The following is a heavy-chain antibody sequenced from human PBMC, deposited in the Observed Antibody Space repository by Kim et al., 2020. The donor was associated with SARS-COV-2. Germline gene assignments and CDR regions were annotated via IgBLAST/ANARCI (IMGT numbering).Heavy chain of an antibody. CDR3: ARLKIVVPAAIIKLYYYG. D-gene: IGHD2-2*01. V-gene: IGHV4-34*01. CDR2: INHSGST. J-gene: IGHJ6*01. CDR1: GGSFSGYY. Sequence: SETLSLTCAVYGGSFSGYYWSWIRQPPGKGLEWIGEINHSGSTNYNPSLKSRVTISVDTSKNQFSLKLSSVTAADTAVYYCARLKIVVPAAIIKLYYYG.